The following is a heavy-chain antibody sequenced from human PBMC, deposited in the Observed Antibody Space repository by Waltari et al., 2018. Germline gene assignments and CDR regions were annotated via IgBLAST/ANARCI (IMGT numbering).Heavy chain of an antibody. CDR2: IYYSGST. CDR1: GGSITSSSYF. J-gene: IGHJ5*02. V-gene: IGHV4-39*01. Sequence: QLQLQESGPGLVNPSETLSLTCTVSGGSITSSSYFLGWNRQPPGKGLERIGSIYYSGSTYYTPSLKSRVTISVDTSKNQFSLKLSSVTAADTAVYYCARQARRYQNWFDPWGQGTLVTVSS. D-gene: IGHD2-2*01. CDR3: ARQARRYQNWFDP.